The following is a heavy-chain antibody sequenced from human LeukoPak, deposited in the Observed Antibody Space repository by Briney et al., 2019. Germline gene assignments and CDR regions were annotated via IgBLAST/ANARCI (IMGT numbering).Heavy chain of an antibody. CDR1: GGSISSYY. J-gene: IGHJ3*02. Sequence: SETLSLTCTVSGGSISSYYWSWIRQPPGKGLEWIGYIYYSGSTNYNPSLKSRVTISVDSSRNQFSLKLSSVTAADTAVYYCVRQPTRDGFDIWGQGTMVTVSS. V-gene: IGHV4-59*08. CDR2: IYYSGST. CDR3: VRQPTRDGFDI.